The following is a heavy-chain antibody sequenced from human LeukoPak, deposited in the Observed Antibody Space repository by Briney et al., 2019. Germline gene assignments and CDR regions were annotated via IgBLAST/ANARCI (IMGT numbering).Heavy chain of an antibody. CDR2: ISGSGGST. D-gene: IGHD5-12*01. Sequence: GGSLRLSCAASGFTFSSYAMSWVRQAPGKGLEWVSAISGSGGSTYYADSVKGRFTISRGNSKNTLYLQMNSLRAEDTAVYYCAPYSGYDAGDYYFDYWGQGTLVTVSS. CDR1: GFTFSSYA. J-gene: IGHJ4*02. CDR3: APYSGYDAGDYYFDY. V-gene: IGHV3-23*01.